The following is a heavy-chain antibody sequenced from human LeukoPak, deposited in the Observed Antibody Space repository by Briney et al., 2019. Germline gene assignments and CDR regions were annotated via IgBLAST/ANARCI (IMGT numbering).Heavy chain of an antibody. D-gene: IGHD5-24*01. V-gene: IGHV3-11*01. J-gene: IGHJ4*02. CDR1: GFAFSDYY. Sequence: GGSLRLSCAASGFAFSDYYMSWIRQAPGKGLEWVSYISRSGSTIYYADSVKGRFTISRDNAKNSLYLQMNSLRAEDTAVYYCARDPPRGGYSDYWGQGTWSPSPQ. CDR2: ISRSGSTI. CDR3: ARDPPRGGYSDY.